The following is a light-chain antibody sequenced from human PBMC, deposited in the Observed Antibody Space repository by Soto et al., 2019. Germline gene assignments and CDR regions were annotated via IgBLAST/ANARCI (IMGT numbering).Light chain of an antibody. V-gene: IGLV3-21*04. Sequence: SYELTQPPSVSVAPGETARITCGGNDIGSKSVLWYQQKPGQAPVLVIYYDNDRPSGIPERFSGSNSGNTATLTISRVEAGDEADYYCQVWDSTNGHYVFGTGTKLTVL. CDR2: YDN. CDR1: DIGSKS. CDR3: QVWDSTNGHYV. J-gene: IGLJ1*01.